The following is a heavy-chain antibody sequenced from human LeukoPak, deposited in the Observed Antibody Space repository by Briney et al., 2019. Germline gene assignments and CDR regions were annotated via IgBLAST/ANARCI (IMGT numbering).Heavy chain of an antibody. Sequence: PSETLSLTCTVSGGSISSYYWSWIRQPPGKGLEWIGYIYYSGSTNYNPSLKSRVTISVDTSKNQFSLKLSSVTAADTAVYYCASWDGSGYDAFDIWGQGTMVTVSS. D-gene: IGHD3-22*01. J-gene: IGHJ3*02. CDR3: ASWDGSGYDAFDI. CDR1: GGSISSYY. CDR2: IYYSGST. V-gene: IGHV4-59*01.